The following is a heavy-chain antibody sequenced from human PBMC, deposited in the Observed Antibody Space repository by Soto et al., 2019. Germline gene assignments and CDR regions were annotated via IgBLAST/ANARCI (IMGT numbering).Heavy chain of an antibody. CDR1: GFTVSSNY. D-gene: IGHD6-13*01. CDR3: ARDLGQQLASSSDY. V-gene: IGHV3-53*01. Sequence: EVQLVESGGGLIQPGGSLRLSCAASGFTVSSNYMSWVRQAPGKGLEWVSVIYSGGSTYYADSVKGRFTISRDNSKNTLDLQMSSLRAEDTAVYYCARDLGQQLASSSDYWGQVTLVTVSS. CDR2: IYSGGST. J-gene: IGHJ4*02.